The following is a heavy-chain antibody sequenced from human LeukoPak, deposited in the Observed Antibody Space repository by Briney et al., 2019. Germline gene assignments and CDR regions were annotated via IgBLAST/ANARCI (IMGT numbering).Heavy chain of an antibody. D-gene: IGHD6-19*01. V-gene: IGHV3-53*01. J-gene: IGHJ4*02. CDR3: AGRRSSGWYAY. CDR1: GFTFSSNY. CDR2: IYDSGTT. Sequence: AGGSLRLSCATSGFTFSSNYMSWVRQAPGKGLEWVSVIYDSGTTYYADSVKGRFLIFRDTSKNTVDLQMNSLRVEDTAVYYCAGRRSSGWYAYWGQGTLVTVSS.